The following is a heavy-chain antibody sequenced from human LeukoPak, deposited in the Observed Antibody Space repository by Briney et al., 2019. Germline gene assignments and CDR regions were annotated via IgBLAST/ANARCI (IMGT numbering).Heavy chain of an antibody. J-gene: IGHJ4*02. D-gene: IGHD2-15*01. Sequence: SETLSLTCTVSGGSISSSSYYWGWIRQPPGKGLEWIGTIYYSGYTYYNPSLESRVTISVDTSKNQFSLNLSSVTAADTAVYYCARVTPYCSGGSCYFDYWGQGTLVTVSS. V-gene: IGHV4-39*07. CDR3: ARVTPYCSGGSCYFDY. CDR2: IYYSGYT. CDR1: GGSISSSSYY.